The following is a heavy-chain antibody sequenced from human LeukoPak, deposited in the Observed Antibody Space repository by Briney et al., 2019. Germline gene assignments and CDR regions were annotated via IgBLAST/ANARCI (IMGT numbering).Heavy chain of an antibody. V-gene: IGHV3-23*01. D-gene: IGHD6-13*01. Sequence: VGSLRLSCAASGFTFSSYAMSWVRQAPGKGLEWVSAISGSGGSTYYADSVKGRFNISRDNSKNTLYLQMNSLRAEDTAVYYCARASYSSSWYVFDYWGQGTLVTVSS. J-gene: IGHJ4*02. CDR2: ISGSGGST. CDR1: GFTFSSYA. CDR3: ARASYSSSWYVFDY.